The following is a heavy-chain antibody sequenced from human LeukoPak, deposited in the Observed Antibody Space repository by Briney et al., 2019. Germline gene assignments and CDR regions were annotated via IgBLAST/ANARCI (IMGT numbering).Heavy chain of an antibody. D-gene: IGHD3-10*01. CDR1: GFTFSSYA. V-gene: IGHV3-30*04. Sequence: GGSLRLSCAASGFTFSSYAMHWVRQAPGKGLEWVAVISYDGSNKYYADSVKGRFTTSRDNSKNTLYLQMNSLRAEDTAVYYCARDAGFDIWGQGTMVTVSS. J-gene: IGHJ3*02. CDR2: ISYDGSNK. CDR3: ARDAGFDI.